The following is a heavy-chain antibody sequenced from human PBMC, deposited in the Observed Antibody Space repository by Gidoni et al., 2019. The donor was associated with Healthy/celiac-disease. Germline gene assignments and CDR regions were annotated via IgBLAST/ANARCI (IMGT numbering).Heavy chain of an antibody. V-gene: IGHV1-69*02. CDR2: IIPILGIA. CDR1: GGTFSSYT. Sequence: QVQLVQSGDEVKKPGSSVKVSCKASGGTFSSYTLSWVRQAPGQGLEWMGRIIPILGIANYAQKFQGRVTITADKSTSTAYMELSSLRSEDTAVYYCARVDYYDSSGYYYYYGMDVWGQGTTVTVSS. J-gene: IGHJ6*02. CDR3: ARVDYYDSSGYYYYYGMDV. D-gene: IGHD3-22*01.